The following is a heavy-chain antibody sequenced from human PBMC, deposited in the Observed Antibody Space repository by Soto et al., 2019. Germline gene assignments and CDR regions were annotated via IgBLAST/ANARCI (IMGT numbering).Heavy chain of an antibody. Sequence: PSETLSLTCTVSGGSISSYYWSWIRQPPGKGLEWIGYIYYSGSTNYNPSLKSRVTIPVDTSKNQFSLKLSSVTAADTAVYYRARVGSSSWYWFDPWGQGTLVTVSS. CDR3: ARVGSSSWYWFDP. J-gene: IGHJ5*02. V-gene: IGHV4-59*01. CDR2: IYYSGST. CDR1: GGSISSYY. D-gene: IGHD6-13*01.